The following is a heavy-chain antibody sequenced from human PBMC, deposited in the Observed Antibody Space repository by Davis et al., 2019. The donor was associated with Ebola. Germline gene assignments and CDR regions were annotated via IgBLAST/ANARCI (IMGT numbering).Heavy chain of an antibody. CDR1: GGTFSSYA. CDR3: ARTEYSSSSYAY. V-gene: IGHV1-69*06. J-gene: IGHJ4*02. CDR2: IIPIFGTA. Sequence: AASVKVSCKASGGTFSSYAISWVRQAPGQGLEWMGGIIPIFGTANYAQKFQGRVTITADKSTSTAYMELRSLRSDDTAVYYCARTEYSSSSYAYWGQGTLVTVSS. D-gene: IGHD6-6*01.